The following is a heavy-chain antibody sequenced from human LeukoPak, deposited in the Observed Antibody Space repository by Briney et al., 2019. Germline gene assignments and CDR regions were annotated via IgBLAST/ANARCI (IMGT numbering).Heavy chain of an antibody. V-gene: IGHV3-7*03. J-gene: IGHJ4*02. CDR1: GFTFSNYW. CDR3: ARLVVPPGNRGWYYEY. D-gene: IGHD2-2*01. Sequence: GGSLRLSCAASGFTFSNYWMSWVRQGPGEGLEWVANINQRGSEEYYVDSVKGRFTISRDNAKNSLDLQMNSLRVEDTAIYYCARLVVPPGNRGWYYEYWGQGTLVTVSS. CDR2: INQRGSEE.